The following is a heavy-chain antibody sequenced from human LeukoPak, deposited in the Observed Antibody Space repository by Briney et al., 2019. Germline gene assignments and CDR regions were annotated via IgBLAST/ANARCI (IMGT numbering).Heavy chain of an antibody. D-gene: IGHD3-22*01. J-gene: IGHJ3*02. CDR1: GVSLSSYY. CDR2: IYYSGST. V-gene: IGHV4-59*01. CDR3: GREYYSSGTNAFDI. Sequence: SEALSLTCTGSGVSLSSYYWSWIRQPPGEGLEWSGYIYYSGSTNYNPSPKSRVAISVETTKNQFHRKLSSVTAADGSVLSFGREYYSSGTNAFDIWGQGTMVTVSS.